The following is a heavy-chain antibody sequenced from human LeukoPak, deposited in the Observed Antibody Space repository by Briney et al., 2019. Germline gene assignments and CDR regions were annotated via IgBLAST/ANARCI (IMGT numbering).Heavy chain of an antibody. J-gene: IGHJ6*02. V-gene: IGHV3-23*01. CDR3: ARGPASVTHGYYGMDV. Sequence: GGSLRLSCATSGFTFNNFAMTWVRQAPGKGLEWVSAITGSGGSTYFADSVKGRFTISRDNSKNTVYLQMNSLRAEDTAVYYCARGPASVTHGYYGMDVWGQGTTVTVSS. CDR1: GFTFNNFA. D-gene: IGHD4-17*01. CDR2: ITGSGGST.